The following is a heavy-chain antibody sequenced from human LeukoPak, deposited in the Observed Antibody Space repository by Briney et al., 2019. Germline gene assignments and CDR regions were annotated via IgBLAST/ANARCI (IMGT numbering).Heavy chain of an antibody. V-gene: IGHV3-7*01. J-gene: IGHJ6*04. CDR3: AELGITMIGGV. Sequence: TGGSLRLSCAASGFTFSSYWMSWVRQAPGKGLGWVANIKKDGSEKYYVDSVKGRFTISRDNAKNSLYLQMNSLRAEDTAVYYCAELGITMIGGVWGKGTTVTISS. CDR1: GFTFSSYW. D-gene: IGHD3-10*02. CDR2: IKKDGSEK.